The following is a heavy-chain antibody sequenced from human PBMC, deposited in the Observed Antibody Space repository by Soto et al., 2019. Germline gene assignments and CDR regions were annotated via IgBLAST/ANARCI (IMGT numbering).Heavy chain of an antibody. CDR1: GGTFSSYA. CDR3: ARDLVEMATITYYYYYGMDV. CDR2: TIPIFGTA. J-gene: IGHJ6*02. D-gene: IGHD5-12*01. Sequence: SVKVSCKASGGTFSSYAISWVRQAPGQGLEWMGGTIPIFGTANYAQKFQGRVTITADKSTSTAYMELSSLRSEDTAVYYCARDLVEMATITYYYYYGMDVWGQGTTVTVSS. V-gene: IGHV1-69*06.